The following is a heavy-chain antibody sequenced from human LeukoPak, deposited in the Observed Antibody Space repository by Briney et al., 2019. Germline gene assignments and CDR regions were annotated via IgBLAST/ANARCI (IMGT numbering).Heavy chain of an antibody. CDR3: ARVEGYCSITSCYAFDI. CDR1: GGSISSHY. D-gene: IGHD2-2*01. V-gene: IGHV4-59*11. J-gene: IGHJ3*02. CDR2: IYYSGST. Sequence: SETLSLTCTVSGGSISSHYWSWIRPPPGKGLEWIGYIYYSGSTNYNPSLKSRVTISVDTSKNQFSLKLSSVTAADTAVYYCARVEGYCSITSCYAFDIWGQGTMVTVSS.